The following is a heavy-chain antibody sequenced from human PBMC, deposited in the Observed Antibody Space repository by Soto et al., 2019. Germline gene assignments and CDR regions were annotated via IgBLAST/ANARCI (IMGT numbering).Heavy chain of an antibody. J-gene: IGHJ4*02. Sequence: SVKVSCKASGGTFSSYAISWVRQAPGQGLEWMGGIIPIFGTANYAQKFQGRVTITADKSTSTAYMELSSLRSEDTAVYYCAAKYYYDSSGSFDYWGQGTLVTVSS. CDR1: GGTFSSYA. D-gene: IGHD3-22*01. CDR2: IIPIFGTA. CDR3: AAKYYYDSSGSFDY. V-gene: IGHV1-69*06.